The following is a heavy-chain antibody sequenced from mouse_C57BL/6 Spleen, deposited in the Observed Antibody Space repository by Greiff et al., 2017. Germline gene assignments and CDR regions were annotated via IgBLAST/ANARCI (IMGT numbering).Heavy chain of an antibody. CDR2: INPSSGYT. CDR1: GYTFTSYT. CDR3: ARSGLITTGYAMDY. V-gene: IGHV1-4*01. J-gene: IGHJ4*01. D-gene: IGHD1-1*01. Sequence: VQLQQSGAELARPGASVKMSCKASGYTFTSYTMHWVKQRPGQGLEWIGYINPSSGYTKYNQKFKDKATLTADKSSSTAYMQLSSLASDDSAVYYSARSGLITTGYAMDYWGQGTSVTVSS.